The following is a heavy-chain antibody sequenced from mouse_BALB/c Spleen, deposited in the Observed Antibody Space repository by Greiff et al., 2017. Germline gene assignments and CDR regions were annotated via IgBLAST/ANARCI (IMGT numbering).Heavy chain of an antibody. Sequence: QVQLQQPGAELVRPGASVKLSCKASGYTFTSYWINWVKQRPGQGLEWIGNIYPSDSYTNYNQKFKDKATLTVDKSSSTAYMQLSSPTSEDSAVYYCTRCGNYWYFDVWGAGTTVTVSS. CDR2: IYPSDSYT. D-gene: IGHD1-1*02. CDR1: GYTFTSYW. V-gene: IGHV1-69*02. CDR3: TRCGNYWYFDV. J-gene: IGHJ1*01.